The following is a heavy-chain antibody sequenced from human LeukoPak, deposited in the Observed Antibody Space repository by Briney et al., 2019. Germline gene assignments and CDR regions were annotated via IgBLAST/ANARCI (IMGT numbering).Heavy chain of an antibody. V-gene: IGHV3-20*04. Sequence: PGGSLRLSCVASGFTFSSRDWMTWVRQAPGKGLEWVSFISWNGGSTGYADSVKGRFTISRDNAKNSLYLQMSSLRAEDTALYYCAREETRITMLRGVTYFEYWGQGTLVTVSS. CDR2: ISWNGGST. CDR1: GFTFSSRDW. CDR3: AREETRITMLRGVTYFEY. J-gene: IGHJ4*02. D-gene: IGHD3-10*01.